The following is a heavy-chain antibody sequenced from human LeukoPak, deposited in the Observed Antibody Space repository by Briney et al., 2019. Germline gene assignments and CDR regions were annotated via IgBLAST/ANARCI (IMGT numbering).Heavy chain of an antibody. J-gene: IGHJ5*02. D-gene: IGHD3-10*01. Sequence: SETLSLTCAVYGGSLSGYYWSWIRQPAGKGLEWIGRIYTSGSTNYNPSLKSRVTMSVDTSKNQFSLKLSSVTAADTAVYYCASMVRGDNWFDPWGQGTLVTVSS. CDR1: GGSLSGYY. CDR2: IYTSGST. V-gene: IGHV4-59*10. CDR3: ASMVRGDNWFDP.